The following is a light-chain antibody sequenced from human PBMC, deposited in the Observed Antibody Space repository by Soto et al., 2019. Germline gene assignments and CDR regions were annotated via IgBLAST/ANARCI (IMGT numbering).Light chain of an antibody. V-gene: IGKV2-30*01. CDR3: MQGTPWPLIP. Sequence: VVVTQSPLSLPVTLGQAASISCRSSQSLLFSDGNTYLSWFQQRPGQSPRRLIYKVSKRDAGVPDRFSGSGSGTEFTLKISRVEAEDVGVHYCMQGTPWPLIPSGQGRRPAI. CDR1: QSLLFSDGNTY. CDR2: KVS. J-gene: IGKJ5*01.